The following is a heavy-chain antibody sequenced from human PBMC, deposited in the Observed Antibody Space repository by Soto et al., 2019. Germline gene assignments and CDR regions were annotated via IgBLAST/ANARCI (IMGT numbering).Heavy chain of an antibody. J-gene: IGHJ6*02. CDR3: AMVDNYFTPPPQDV. D-gene: IGHD5-12*01. CDR1: GYIFVNYG. V-gene: IGHV1-18*01. CDR2: ISPYSGNT. Sequence: QVQLVQSGDEVRKPGSSVKVSCKASGYIFVNYGIAWVRQAPGQGIEWMGWISPYSGNTHYASKVPGILTMNTDTSTSTAYMDLGSLTSDDTAVYYYAMVDNYFTPPPQDVWGQGTTVTVSS.